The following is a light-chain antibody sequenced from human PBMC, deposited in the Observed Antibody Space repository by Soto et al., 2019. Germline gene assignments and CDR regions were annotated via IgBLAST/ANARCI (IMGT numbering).Light chain of an antibody. J-gene: IGKJ4*01. V-gene: IGKV3-20*01. CDR1: QSISRN. Sequence: ETVLTQSPGTLSLSPGERAALSCRASQSISRNLAWYQQKPGQAPRLLIYATSTRATGLPARFSGGGSGTDFTLTISRLQPEDFAVYYCQQFSSYPLTFGGGTKVDIK. CDR2: ATS. CDR3: QQFSSYPLT.